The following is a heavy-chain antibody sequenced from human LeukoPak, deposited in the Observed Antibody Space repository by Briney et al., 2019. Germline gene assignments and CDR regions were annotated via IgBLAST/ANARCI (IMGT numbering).Heavy chain of an antibody. CDR1: GGSTSSSSYY. CDR2: IYYSGST. Sequence: SEXLSLTCTVSGGSTSSSSYYWGWIRQPPGEGLEWVGSIYYSGSTYYNPSLKSRVTISVDTSKNQFSLNLSSVTAADTAVYYCAEIGYYYYYMDVWGKGTTVTVSS. J-gene: IGHJ6*03. CDR3: AEIGYYYYYMDV. V-gene: IGHV4-39*01.